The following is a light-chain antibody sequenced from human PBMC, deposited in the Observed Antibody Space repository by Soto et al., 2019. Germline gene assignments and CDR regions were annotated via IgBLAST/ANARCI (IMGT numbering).Light chain of an antibody. CDR2: DAS. J-gene: IGKJ5*01. CDR3: QQYNNGPPIT. CDR1: QSVSSN. Sequence: EIVMPQSPATLSVSPGARSTLSCRASQSVSSNLAWYQQKPGQAPRLLIYDASNRATGIPARFSGSGSGTDFTLTISSLEPEDFAVYYCQQYNNGPPITFGQGTRLETK. V-gene: IGKV3D-15*01.